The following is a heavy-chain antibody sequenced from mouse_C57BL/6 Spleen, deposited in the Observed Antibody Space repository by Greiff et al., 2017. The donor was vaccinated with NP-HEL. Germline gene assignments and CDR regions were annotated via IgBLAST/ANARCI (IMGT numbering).Heavy chain of an antibody. CDR3: ARGGDETPYFDY. CDR1: GYAFSSSW. CDR2: IYPGDGDT. D-gene: IGHD1-1*02. J-gene: IGHJ2*01. V-gene: IGHV1-82*01. Sequence: QVQLQQSGPELVKPGASVKISCKASGYAFSSSWMNWVKQRPGKGLEWIGRIYPGDGDTNYNGKFKGKATLTADKSSSTAYMQLSSLTCEDSAVYFCARGGDETPYFDYWGQGTTLTVSS.